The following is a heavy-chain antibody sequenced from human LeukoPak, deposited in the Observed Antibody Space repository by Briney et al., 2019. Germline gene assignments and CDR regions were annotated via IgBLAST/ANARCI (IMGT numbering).Heavy chain of an antibody. D-gene: IGHD2-21*02. J-gene: IGHJ6*03. Sequence: GGTLRLSCAASGFTFSSYGMSWVRQAPGKGLEWVSAISGSGDRTYYADSVKGRFTISRDNSKNTLYLQMNSLRAEDTAVYYCARVVTPYYYYMDVWGKGTTVTISS. V-gene: IGHV3-23*01. CDR1: GFTFSSYG. CDR3: ARVVTPYYYYMDV. CDR2: ISGSGDRT.